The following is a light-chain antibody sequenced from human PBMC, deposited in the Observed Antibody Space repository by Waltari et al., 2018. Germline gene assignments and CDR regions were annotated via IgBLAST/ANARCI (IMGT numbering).Light chain of an antibody. CDR2: KAS. V-gene: IGKV1-5*03. Sequence: DIQMTQSPSILSASVRDRVTITCRASQTISIYLAWYQQKPGKAPNLLIYKASTLESGVPSRFSGSGSGTEFTLTISSLQPDDFATYYCQQYHSYSPYTFGQGTTLDIK. J-gene: IGKJ2*01. CDR1: QTISIY. CDR3: QQYHSYSPYT.